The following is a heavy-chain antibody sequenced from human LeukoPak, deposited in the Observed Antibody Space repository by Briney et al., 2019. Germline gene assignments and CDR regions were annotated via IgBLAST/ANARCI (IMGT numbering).Heavy chain of an antibody. V-gene: IGHV3-23*01. CDR2: VSGSGVT. Sequence: GGSLRLSCAASGFTFSSYAMSWVRQAPGKGLEWVSAVSGSGVTFYADSVRGRFTISRDNSRNTVYLEMNSLSAEDTAVYFCAKDGPDNYDRARPPPDYWGQGTLVTVSS. J-gene: IGHJ4*02. D-gene: IGHD3-22*01. CDR3: AKDGPDNYDRARPPPDY. CDR1: GFTFSSYA.